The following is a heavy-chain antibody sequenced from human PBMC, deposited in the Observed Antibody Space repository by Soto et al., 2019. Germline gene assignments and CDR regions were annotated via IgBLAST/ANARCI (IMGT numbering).Heavy chain of an antibody. J-gene: IGHJ4*02. CDR3: ARSYSSSWYFDY. Sequence: PSETLSLTCTVSGGSISSYDWSWIRQPPGKGLEWIGYIYYSGSTNYNPSLKSRVTISVDTSKNQFSLKLSSVTAADTAVYYCARSYSSSWYFDYWGQGTLVTVSS. CDR2: IYYSGST. CDR1: GGSISSYD. D-gene: IGHD6-13*01. V-gene: IGHV4-59*01.